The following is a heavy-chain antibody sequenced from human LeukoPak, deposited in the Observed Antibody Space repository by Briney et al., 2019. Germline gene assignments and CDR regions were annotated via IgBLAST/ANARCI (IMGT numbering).Heavy chain of an antibody. CDR2: IRRKVHGGTT. D-gene: IGHD3-22*01. J-gene: IGHJ4*02. CDR1: GFTFGDYA. V-gene: IGHV3-49*04. CDR3: TRVTYYYDNSGYFHFDS. Sequence: GGSLRLSCTASGFTFGDYAMSWVRQAPGKGLEWVSFIRRKVHGGTTEYAASVKGRFSSSRDDSKSIAYLQMNSLKTEDTAVYFCTRVTYYYDNSGYFHFDSWGQGTLVTVSS.